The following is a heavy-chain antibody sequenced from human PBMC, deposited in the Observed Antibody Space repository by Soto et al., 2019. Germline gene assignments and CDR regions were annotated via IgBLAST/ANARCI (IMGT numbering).Heavy chain of an antibody. J-gene: IGHJ4*02. CDR3: ARWSYLDY. Sequence: GGSLRLSCAASGFSFGSYALSWVRQAPGKGLEWVSTISGSDGKTFYADSVKGRFSISRDTSQSTLYLQMNSLRADNTAIYYCARWSYLDYWGQGTRVTVSS. CDR2: ISGSDGKT. V-gene: IGHV3-23*01. CDR1: GFSFGSYA. D-gene: IGHD3-3*01.